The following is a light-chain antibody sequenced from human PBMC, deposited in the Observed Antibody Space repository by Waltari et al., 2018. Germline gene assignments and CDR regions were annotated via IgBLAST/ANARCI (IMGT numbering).Light chain of an antibody. J-gene: IGKJ2*01. CDR2: RSS. V-gene: IGKV3-20*01. CDR1: QNVNSIY. CDR3: QQYLSSPYT. Sequence: IVLTQSPRTLSLSPGERATLSCRASQNVNSIYLAWYQQKPGQAPRLLIYRSSSRATGIPDRFSGSGSGSDFTLTISRLEPEDFAVYSCQQYLSSPYTFGQGTKLEIK.